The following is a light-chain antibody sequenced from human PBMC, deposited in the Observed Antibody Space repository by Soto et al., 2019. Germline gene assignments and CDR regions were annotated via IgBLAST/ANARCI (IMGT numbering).Light chain of an antibody. CDR1: SSDVGDYNY. CDR3: NSYTNSSAVV. J-gene: IGLJ2*01. V-gene: IGLV2-14*01. CDR2: EVS. Sequence: QSALTQPASVSGSPGQSITISCTGTSSDVGDYNYVSWYQPHPGKAPKLMIYEVSNRNTGVSNHFFCSKSGNTASLTISRLQAEDEAEDYCNSYTNSSAVVFGGGTKVTVL.